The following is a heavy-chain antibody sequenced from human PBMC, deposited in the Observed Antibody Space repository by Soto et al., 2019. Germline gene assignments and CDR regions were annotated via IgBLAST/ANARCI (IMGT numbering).Heavy chain of an antibody. D-gene: IGHD1-26*01. V-gene: IGHV3-30-3*01. Sequence: QVQLVESGGGVVQPGRSLRLSCAASGFTFSSYAMHWVRQAPGKGLEWVAVISYDGSNKYYADSVKGRFTISRDNSKNTLYLQMNSLRAEDTAVYYCARDHDSGSYYLIHYYYYYGMDVWGQGTTVTVSS. CDR2: ISYDGSNK. CDR1: GFTFSSYA. J-gene: IGHJ6*02. CDR3: ARDHDSGSYYLIHYYYYYGMDV.